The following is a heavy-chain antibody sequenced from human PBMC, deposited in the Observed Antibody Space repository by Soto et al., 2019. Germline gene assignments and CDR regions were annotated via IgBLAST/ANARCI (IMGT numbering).Heavy chain of an antibody. J-gene: IGHJ4*02. D-gene: IGHD1-26*01. CDR1: GGTFSSYA. Sequence: QVQLVQSGAEVKKPGSSVKVSCKASGGTFSSYAISWVRQAPGQGLEWMGGIIPIFGTANYAQKFQGRVKINADESTSTAYMELSSLRSEDTAVYYCARTSIVGATTYYFDYWGQGTLVTVSS. V-gene: IGHV1-69*12. CDR3: ARTSIVGATTYYFDY. CDR2: IIPIFGTA.